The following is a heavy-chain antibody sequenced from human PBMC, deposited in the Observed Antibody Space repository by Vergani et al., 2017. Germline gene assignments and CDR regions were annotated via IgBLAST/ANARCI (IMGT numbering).Heavy chain of an antibody. D-gene: IGHD4-17*01. CDR1: GFTFGDYA. CDR2: IRSKAYGGTT. V-gene: IGHV3-49*05. Sequence: EVQLVESGGGWVKPGRSLRLSCTASGFTFGDYAMSWFRQAPGKGLEWVGFIRSKAYGGTTEYAASVKGRFTISRDDSKSIAYLQMNSLKTEDTAVYYCTRDDYCDYVAPSNFYYWGQGTLVTVSS. J-gene: IGHJ4*02. CDR3: TRDDYCDYVAPSNFYY.